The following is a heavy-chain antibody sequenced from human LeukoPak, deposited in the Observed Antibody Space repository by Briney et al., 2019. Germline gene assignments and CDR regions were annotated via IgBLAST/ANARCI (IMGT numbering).Heavy chain of an antibody. CDR3: ARREDWYFDL. CDR1: GYTFNNYW. V-gene: IGHV5-51*01. CDR2: IFPDDSDA. Sequence: GESLKISCAASGYTFNNYWIGWVRQMPGKGLEWMGNIFPDDSDATYSPSFLGQVTLSADKSISTAYLHWSSLKASGTAIYYCARREDWYFDLWGRGTLVTVSS. J-gene: IGHJ2*01.